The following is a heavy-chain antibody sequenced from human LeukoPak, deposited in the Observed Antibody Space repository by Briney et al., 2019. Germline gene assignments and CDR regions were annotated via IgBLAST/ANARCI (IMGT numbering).Heavy chain of an antibody. Sequence: SETLSLTCAVYGGSFSGYYWSWIRQPPGKGLEWIGEINRSGSTNYNPSLKSRVTISVDTSKNQFSLKLSSVTAADTAVYYCARGGISGYVYWGQGTLVTVSS. CDR3: ARGGISGYVY. V-gene: IGHV4-34*01. CDR2: INRSGST. D-gene: IGHD5-12*01. J-gene: IGHJ4*02. CDR1: GGSFSGYY.